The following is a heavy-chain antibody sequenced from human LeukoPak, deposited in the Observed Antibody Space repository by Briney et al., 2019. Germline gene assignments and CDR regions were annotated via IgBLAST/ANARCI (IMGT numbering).Heavy chain of an antibody. V-gene: IGHV3-23*01. CDR2: ISDSGGST. J-gene: IGHJ4*02. Sequence: GGSLRLSCAASGFTFSSYAMSWVRQAPGKGLEWVSAISDSGGSTYYADSVKGRFTISRDNSKNTLYLQMNSLRAEDTAVYYCARVKYYYDSSGHWDFDSWGQGILVTVSS. D-gene: IGHD3-22*01. CDR3: ARVKYYYDSSGHWDFDS. CDR1: GFTFSSYA.